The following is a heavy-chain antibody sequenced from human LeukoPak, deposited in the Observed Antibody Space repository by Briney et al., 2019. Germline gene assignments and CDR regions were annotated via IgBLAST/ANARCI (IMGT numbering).Heavy chain of an antibody. Sequence: SETLSLTCAVYGGPFSGYYWSWIRQPPGKGLEWTGEINHSGSTNYNPSLKSRVSISVDTSKNQFSLKLSSVTAADTAVNYCARELGGNSDYWGQGTLVTVSS. CDR3: ARELGGNSDY. J-gene: IGHJ4*02. CDR2: INHSGST. V-gene: IGHV4-34*01. D-gene: IGHD4-23*01. CDR1: GGPFSGYY.